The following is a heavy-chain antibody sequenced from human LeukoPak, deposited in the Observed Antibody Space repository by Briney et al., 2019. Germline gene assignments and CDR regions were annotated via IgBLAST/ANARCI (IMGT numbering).Heavy chain of an antibody. CDR3: ARGSAAKTATITT. D-gene: IGHD5-24*01. Sequence: ASVKVSCKASGGTFSSYGISWVRQAPGQGLEWMGEIIPIFGTANYAQKFQGRVTITADESTSTAYMELSSPRSEDTAVYYCARGSAAKTATITTWGQGTLVTVSS. CDR1: GGTFSSYG. V-gene: IGHV1-69*13. J-gene: IGHJ5*02. CDR2: IIPIFGTA.